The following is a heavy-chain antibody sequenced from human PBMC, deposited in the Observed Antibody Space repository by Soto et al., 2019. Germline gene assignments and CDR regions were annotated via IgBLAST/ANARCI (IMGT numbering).Heavy chain of an antibody. CDR3: AKEGPDDSDIVVVPAAMHGGESAEYFQH. CDR2: ISGSGGST. J-gene: IGHJ1*01. V-gene: IGHV3-23*01. D-gene: IGHD2-2*01. Sequence: GGSLRLSCAASGFTFSSYAMSWVRQAPGKGLEWVSAISGSGGSTYYADSVKGRFTISRDNSKNTLYLQMNSLKAEDTAVYYCAKEGPDDSDIVVVPAAMHGGESAEYFQHWGQGTLVTVSS. CDR1: GFTFSSYA.